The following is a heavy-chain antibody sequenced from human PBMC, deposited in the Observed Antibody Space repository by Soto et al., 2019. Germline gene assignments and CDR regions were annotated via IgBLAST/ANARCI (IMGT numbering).Heavy chain of an antibody. V-gene: IGHV3-53*01. CDR1: GYSFTSYW. Sequence: PGESLKISCKGSGYSFTSYWIGWVRQAPGKGLEWVSVIYSGGSTYYADSVKGRFTISRDNSKNTLYLQMNSLRAEDTAVYYCARDRGNSSGWFDYWGQGTLVTVSS. J-gene: IGHJ4*02. D-gene: IGHD6-19*01. CDR3: ARDRGNSSGWFDY. CDR2: IYSGGST.